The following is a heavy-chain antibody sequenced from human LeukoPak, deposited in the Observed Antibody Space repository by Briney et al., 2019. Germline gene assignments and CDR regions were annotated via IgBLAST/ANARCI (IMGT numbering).Heavy chain of an antibody. CDR2: IYTSGST. J-gene: IGHJ4*02. CDR3: ARGVAVAAYFDY. D-gene: IGHD6-19*01. CDR1: GGSISSYY. Sequence: SETLSLTCTVSGGSISSYYWSWIRQPPGKGLEWIGYIYTSGSTNYNPSLKSRVTMSVDTSKNQFSLKLSSVTAADTAVYYCARGVAVAAYFDYWGQGTLVTVSS. V-gene: IGHV4-4*08.